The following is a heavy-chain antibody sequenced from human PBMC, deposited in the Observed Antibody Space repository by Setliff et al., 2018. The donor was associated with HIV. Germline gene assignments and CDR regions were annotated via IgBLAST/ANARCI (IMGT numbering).Heavy chain of an antibody. CDR3: ARGSGYDSYYYYYMDV. Sequence: KTSETLSLTCTVSGGSMSSHYWSWIRQPPGKGLEWIGYIYYTGSTNYNPSLKSRVTISVDTSKTQFSLKLSSVTAADTAVYYCARGSGYDSYYYYYMDVWGKGTTVTVSS. V-gene: IGHV4-59*11. J-gene: IGHJ6*03. CDR2: IYYTGST. CDR1: GGSMSSHY. D-gene: IGHD5-12*01.